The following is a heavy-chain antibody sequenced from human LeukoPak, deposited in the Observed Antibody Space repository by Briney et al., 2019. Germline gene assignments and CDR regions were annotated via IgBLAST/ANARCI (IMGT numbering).Heavy chain of an antibody. J-gene: IGHJ4*02. CDR3: PTQYSSGRHFDY. D-gene: IGHD5-18*01. Sequence: PGGSLRLSCAASGFTFSNAWMSWVRQAPGKGLEWVGRIKSKTDGGTTDYAAPVKGRFTISRDDSKNTLYLQMNSLKTEDTAVYYCPTQYSSGRHFDYWGQGPLSPSPQ. CDR2: IKSKTDGGTT. CDR1: GFTFSNAW. V-gene: IGHV3-15*01.